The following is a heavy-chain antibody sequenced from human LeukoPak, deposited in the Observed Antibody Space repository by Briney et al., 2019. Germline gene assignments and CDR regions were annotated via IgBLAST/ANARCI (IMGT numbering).Heavy chain of an antibody. J-gene: IGHJ6*03. CDR2: ISSSSSI. CDR3: ARGYRYMDV. D-gene: IGHD1-1*01. CDR1: GFTFSSYT. V-gene: IGHV3-21*01. Sequence: GGPLRLSCAASGFTFSSYTMNWVRQAPGKGLEWVSSISSSSSIDYADSVKGRFTISRDNAKNSLYLQMNSLRAEDTAVYYCARGYRYMDVWGKGTTVTVSS.